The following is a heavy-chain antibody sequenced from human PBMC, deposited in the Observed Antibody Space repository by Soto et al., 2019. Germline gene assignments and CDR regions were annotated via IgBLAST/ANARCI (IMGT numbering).Heavy chain of an antibody. Sequence: EVPLLESGGGLVQPGVSLRLSCAASGFTLSSDAMSWVRQAPGNGLDRGSGIGGNGVAIYYTQSVKGRFTISRDNSKCTLDLQTDCRRAADTAMYYCAKELRCGVDCSSHPQWGQGTLVTVSS. J-gene: IGHJ1*01. D-gene: IGHD2-21*02. V-gene: IGHV3-23*01. CDR3: AKELRCGVDCSSHPQ. CDR1: GFTLSSDA. CDR2: IGGNGVAI.